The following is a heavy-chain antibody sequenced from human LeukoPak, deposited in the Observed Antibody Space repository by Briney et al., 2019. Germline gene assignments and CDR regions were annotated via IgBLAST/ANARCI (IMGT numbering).Heavy chain of an antibody. V-gene: IGHV1-2*02. D-gene: IGHD2-2*01. J-gene: IGHJ4*02. CDR3: ATGERLVPAAMWFDY. CDR1: GYTFTNYY. Sequence: ASVKVSCKASGYTFTNYYMHWVRQAPGQGLEWMGWINPKSGGRSYAQRFQGRVTMTRDTSISTAYMELSRLRSDDTAVYYCATGERLVPAAMWFDYWGQGTLVTVSS. CDR2: INPKSGGR.